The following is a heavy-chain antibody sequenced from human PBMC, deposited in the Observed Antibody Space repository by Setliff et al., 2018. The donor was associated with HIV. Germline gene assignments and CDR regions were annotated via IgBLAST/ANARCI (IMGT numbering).Heavy chain of an antibody. D-gene: IGHD1-1*01. V-gene: IGHV1-3*04. CDR2: INTGNGNT. J-gene: IGHJ4*02. CDR3: AREGNDLLPIDF. CDR1: GYTFSSYA. Sequence: ASVKVSCKASGYTFSSYAINWVRQAPGQRREWMGRINTGNGNTRYSQNFQGRVTITSDTSASTAYMEVSSLRSEDTALYYCAREGNDLLPIDFWGQGTLVTVSS.